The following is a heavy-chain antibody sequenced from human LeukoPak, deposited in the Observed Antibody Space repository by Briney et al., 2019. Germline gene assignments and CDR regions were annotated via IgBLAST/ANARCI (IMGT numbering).Heavy chain of an antibody. D-gene: IGHD4-17*01. Sequence: PGGSLRLSCAASGFTFSSYGMHWVRQAPGKGLEWVAVIWYDGSNKYYADSVKGRFTISRDNSKNTLYLQMNSLRAEDTAVYYCARDRRRTTVTTYFDYWGQGTLVTVSS. CDR1: GFTFSSYG. V-gene: IGHV3-33*01. J-gene: IGHJ4*02. CDR2: IWYDGSNK. CDR3: ARDRRRTTVTTYFDY.